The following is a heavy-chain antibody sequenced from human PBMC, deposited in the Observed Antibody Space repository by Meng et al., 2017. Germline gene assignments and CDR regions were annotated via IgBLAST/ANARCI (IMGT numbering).Heavy chain of an antibody. CDR1: GGSISRSSYY. D-gene: IGHD6-13*01. V-gene: IGHV4-39*07. CDR2: IYYSGST. Sequence: LQEAGPGLVSPSEPLPPPCTAFGGSISRSSYYWGWIRQPPGKGLEWIGSIYYSGSTYYNPSLKSRVTISVDTSKNQFSLKLSSVTAADTAVYYCAMIRIAAAVLDYWGQGTLVTVSS. CDR3: AMIRIAAAVLDY. J-gene: IGHJ4*02.